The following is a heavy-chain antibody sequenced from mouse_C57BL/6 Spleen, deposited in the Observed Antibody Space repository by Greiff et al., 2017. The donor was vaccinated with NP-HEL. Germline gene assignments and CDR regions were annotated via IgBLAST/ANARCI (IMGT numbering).Heavy chain of an antibody. Sequence: VQLVESGAELARPGASVKLSCKASGYTFTSYGISWVKQRTGQGLEWIGEIYPRSGNTYYNEKFKGKATLTADKSSSTAYMELRSLTSEDSAVYFCARGATVVATPYAMDYWGQGTSVTVSS. CDR2: IYPRSGNT. J-gene: IGHJ4*01. D-gene: IGHD1-1*01. CDR3: ARGATVVATPYAMDY. V-gene: IGHV1-81*01. CDR1: GYTFTSYG.